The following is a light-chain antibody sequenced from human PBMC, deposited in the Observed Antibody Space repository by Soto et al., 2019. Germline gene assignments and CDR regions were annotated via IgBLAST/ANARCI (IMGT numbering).Light chain of an antibody. V-gene: IGLV2-14*01. CDR3: SSYTTSSTVV. CDR1: SSDIGTYDY. CDR2: EVT. Sequence: QSALTQPASVSGSPGQSITISCTGTSSDIGTYDYVSWYQQHPGKAPQVMICEVTNRPSGVSNRFSGSKSGNTASLTISGLQAEDEADYYCSSYTTSSTVVIGGGTKLTVL. J-gene: IGLJ2*01.